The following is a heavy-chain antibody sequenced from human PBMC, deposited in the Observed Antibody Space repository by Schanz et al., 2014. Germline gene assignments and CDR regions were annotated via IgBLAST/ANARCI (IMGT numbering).Heavy chain of an antibody. CDR2: INPSGGST. J-gene: IGHJ4*02. CDR1: GYTFTSYY. D-gene: IGHD3-10*01. CDR3: ARDRVSFVRGPLGVD. Sequence: QLMQSGSEVRKPGASVKVSCKASGYTFTSYYMHWVRQAPGQGLEWMGIINPSGGSTSYAQKFQDRVTMTTDTSTGITSLELRNLKSDDTAVYYCARDRVSFVRGPLGVDWGQGTQVIVSS. V-gene: IGHV1-46*01.